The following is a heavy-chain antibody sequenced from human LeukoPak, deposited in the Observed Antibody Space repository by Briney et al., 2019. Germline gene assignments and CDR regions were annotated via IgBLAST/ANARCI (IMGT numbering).Heavy chain of an antibody. D-gene: IGHD6-19*01. J-gene: IGHJ4*02. CDR1: GDSISSYY. V-gene: IGHV4-59*08. Sequence: PSETLSLTCTVSGDSISSYYWTWLRQSPGQGLEWIGYIYHTGATTFNPSLKSRVTLSIDTCRKQFSLKLTSVTAADTAVYFCARYGVSGWVIDNWGQGTLVTVSS. CDR3: ARYGVSGWVIDN. CDR2: IYHTGAT.